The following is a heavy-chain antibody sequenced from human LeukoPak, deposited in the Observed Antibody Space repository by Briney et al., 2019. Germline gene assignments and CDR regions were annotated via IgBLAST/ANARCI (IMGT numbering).Heavy chain of an antibody. D-gene: IGHD2-8*01. CDR2: IIPIFGTA. J-gene: IGHJ4*02. V-gene: IGHV1-69*13. CDR3: AGEGYCTNGVCYPVY. CDR1: GGTFSSYA. Sequence: ASVKVSCKASGGTFSSYAISWVRQAPGQGLEWMGGIIPIFGTANYAQKFQGRVTITADESTSTAYMELSSLRSEDTAVYYCAGEGYCTNGVCYPVYWGQGTLVTVSS.